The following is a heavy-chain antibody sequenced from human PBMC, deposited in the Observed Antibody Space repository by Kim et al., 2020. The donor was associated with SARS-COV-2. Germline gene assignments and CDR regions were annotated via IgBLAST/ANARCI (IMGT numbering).Heavy chain of an antibody. V-gene: IGHV4-39*01. D-gene: IGHD3-22*01. CDR3: ASREITTDY. Sequence: GSTHYTPSLKSRVTLSVDTSKNQFSLKLSSVTAADPAVYYCASREITTDYWGQGTLVTVSS. CDR2: GST. J-gene: IGHJ4*02.